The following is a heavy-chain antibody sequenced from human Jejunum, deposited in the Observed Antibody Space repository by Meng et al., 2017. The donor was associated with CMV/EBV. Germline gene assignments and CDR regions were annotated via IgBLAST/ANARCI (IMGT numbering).Heavy chain of an antibody. D-gene: IGHD2-2*01. V-gene: IGHV3-21*01. CDR1: FTSYT. Sequence: FTSYTMSWVRRVPGKGLEWVSSISTHSTYIYYADSVKGRFTISRDNAKNSLYLQVDSLRAEDTAVYYCASGFCGSTTCYREFDYWGQGTRVTVSS. CDR3: ASGFCGSTTCYREFDY. CDR2: ISTHSTYI. J-gene: IGHJ4*02.